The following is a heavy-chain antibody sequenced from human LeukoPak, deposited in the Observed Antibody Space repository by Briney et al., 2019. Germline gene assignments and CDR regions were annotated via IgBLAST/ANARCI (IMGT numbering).Heavy chain of an antibody. D-gene: IGHD3-22*01. CDR2: IYHSGST. CDR3: ARSTPTYYYDSSGYYYVGYYMDV. J-gene: IGHJ6*03. V-gene: IGHV4-38-2*02. CDR1: GYSISSGYY. Sequence: SETLSLTCTVSGYSISSGYYWGWIRQPPGKGLEWIGSIYHSGSTNYKPSLKSRVTISVDTFKNQFSLKLSSVTAADTAVYYCARSTPTYYYDSSGYYYVGYYMDVWGKGTTVTVSS.